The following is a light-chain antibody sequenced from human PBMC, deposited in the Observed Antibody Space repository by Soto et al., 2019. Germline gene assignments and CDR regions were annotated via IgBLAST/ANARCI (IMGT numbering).Light chain of an antibody. CDR3: AAWDDSLNGVV. Sequence: QSVLTQPPSASGTPGQRVTISCSGSSSNIGSHTVNWYQQLPGTAPRLLIYNIYYRPSGVPDRFSGSKSGTSASLAISGLQSEDEADYYCAAWDDSLNGVVFGGGTKLTVL. J-gene: IGLJ2*01. CDR1: SSNIGSHT. V-gene: IGLV1-44*01. CDR2: NIY.